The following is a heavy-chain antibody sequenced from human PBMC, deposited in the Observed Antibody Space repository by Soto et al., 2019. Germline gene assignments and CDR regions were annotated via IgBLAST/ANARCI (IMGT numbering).Heavy chain of an antibody. CDR3: ARAIFRYCSSTSCYVPPYDY. D-gene: IGHD2-2*01. CDR2: IIPILGIA. CDR1: GGTFSSYT. J-gene: IGHJ4*02. V-gene: IGHV1-69*02. Sequence: GASVKVSCKASGGTFSSYTISWVRQAPGQGLEWMGRIIPILGIANYAQKFQGRVTITADKSTSTAYMELSSLRSEDTAVYYCARAIFRYCSSTSCYVPPYDYWGQGTLVTVSS.